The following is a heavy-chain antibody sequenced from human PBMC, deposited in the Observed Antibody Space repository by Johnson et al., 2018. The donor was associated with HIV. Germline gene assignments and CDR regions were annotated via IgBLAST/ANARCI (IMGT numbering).Heavy chain of an antibody. J-gene: IGHJ3*02. V-gene: IGHV3-11*04. Sequence: QVQLVESGGGLVQPGRSLRLSCAASGFTVSSNYMSWIRQAPGKGLEWVSYISSSGSTIYYADSVKGRFTISRDNSKNFLYLQMNSLRPEDTAVYYCARAGIVLDIWGQGTMVTVSS. CDR2: ISSSGSTI. D-gene: IGHD2-15*01. CDR3: ARAGIVLDI. CDR1: GFTVSSNY.